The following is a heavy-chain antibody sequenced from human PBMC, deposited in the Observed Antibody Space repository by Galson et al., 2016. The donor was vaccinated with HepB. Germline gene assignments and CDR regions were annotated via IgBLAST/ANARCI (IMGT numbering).Heavy chain of an antibody. Sequence: SLRLSCAASGFNFSGSAMHWVRQASGKGLEWVGRIRSKANSYATVYPASVKGRFTISRDDSKNTAYPQMNSLKAEDTAVYYCTRLEEGRNPNYYYYGMDVWGKGTTVTVSS. V-gene: IGHV3-73*01. CDR3: TRLEEGRNPNYYYYGMDV. J-gene: IGHJ6*04. CDR1: GFNFSGSA. D-gene: IGHD2-8*01. CDR2: IRSKANSYAT.